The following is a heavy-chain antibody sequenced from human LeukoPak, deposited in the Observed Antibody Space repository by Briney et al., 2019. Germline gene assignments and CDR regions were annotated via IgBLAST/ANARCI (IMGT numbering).Heavy chain of an antibody. V-gene: IGHV3-21*01. J-gene: IGHJ5*02. Sequence: GGSLRLSCAASGFTFNTYSMNWVRQAPGKGLEWVSSISSGSSYIYYADSVKGRFTISRDNAKNSLYLQMNSLRAEDTAVYYCAREGGAISGYSSWGQGILVTVSS. CDR3: AREGGAISGYSS. CDR1: GFTFNTYS. CDR2: ISSGSSYI. D-gene: IGHD3-22*01.